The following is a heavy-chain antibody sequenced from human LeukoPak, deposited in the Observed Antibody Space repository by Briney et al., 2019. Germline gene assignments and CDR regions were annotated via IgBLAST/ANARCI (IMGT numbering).Heavy chain of an antibody. D-gene: IGHD3-10*01. CDR2: IYDRGPA. V-gene: IGHV4-30-2*01. CDR1: GGAITSGGYS. CDR3: ARSRQASGLFNS. J-gene: IGHJ5*01. Sequence: SQTLSLTCTISGGAITSGGYSWNWIRQPPGKGLEWIGCIYDRGPAYYNPSLKSRFTISVDRPKNQFFLNVTSLTAADTAVYYCARSRQASGLFNSWGQGTLVVVSS.